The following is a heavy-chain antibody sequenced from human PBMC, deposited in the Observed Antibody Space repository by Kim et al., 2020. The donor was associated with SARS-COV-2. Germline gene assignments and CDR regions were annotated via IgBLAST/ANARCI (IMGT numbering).Heavy chain of an antibody. CDR3: TRFIAAAQPKLDY. V-gene: IGHV3-49*03. J-gene: IGHJ4*02. Sequence: GGSLRLSCTASGFTFGDYAMSWFRQAPGKGLEWVGFIRSKAYGGTTEYAASVKGRFTISRDDSKSIAYLQMNSLKTEDTAVYYCTRFIAAAQPKLDYWGQGTLVTVSS. D-gene: IGHD6-13*01. CDR1: GFTFGDYA. CDR2: IRSKAYGGTT.